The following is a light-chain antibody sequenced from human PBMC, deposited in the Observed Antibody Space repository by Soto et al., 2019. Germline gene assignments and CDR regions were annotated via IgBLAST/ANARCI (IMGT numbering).Light chain of an antibody. CDR2: DAS. CDR3: QQCYMGWT. Sequence: IQLTQSPSSLSASVGARVTITCRASQSIGRFLAWYQHQPGKAPKLRIYDASTLESGVPSRLSGTGSGTEFTFSITSMQPEDFGTYYCQQCYMGWTFGQGTKVDIK. CDR1: QSIGRF. V-gene: IGKV1-5*01. J-gene: IGKJ1*01.